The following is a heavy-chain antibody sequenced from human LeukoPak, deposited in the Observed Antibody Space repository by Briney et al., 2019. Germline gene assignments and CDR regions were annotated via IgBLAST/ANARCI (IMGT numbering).Heavy chain of an antibody. Sequence: SETLSLTCAVSGGSISSSNWWSWVRQPPGKGLEWIGEIYHSGSTNYNPSLKSRVTISVDKSKNQFSLKLSSVTAADTAVYYCARIPGIAAAAFDYWGQGTLVTVSS. CDR2: IYHSGST. V-gene: IGHV4-4*02. D-gene: IGHD6-13*01. J-gene: IGHJ4*02. CDR1: GGSISSSNW. CDR3: ARIPGIAAAAFDY.